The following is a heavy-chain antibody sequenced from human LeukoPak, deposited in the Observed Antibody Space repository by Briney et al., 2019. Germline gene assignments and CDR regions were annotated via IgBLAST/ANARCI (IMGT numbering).Heavy chain of an antibody. CDR1: GFTFSSYG. J-gene: IGHJ4*02. D-gene: IGHD6-13*01. CDR2: IWYDGSNK. V-gene: IGHV3-33*01. CDR3: ARETAAAAGTWFFDY. Sequence: PGGSLRLSCAASGFTFSSYGMHWVRQAPGKGLEWVAVIWYDGSNKYYADSVKGRFTISRDNSKNTLYPQMNSLRAEDTAVYYCARETAAAAGTWFFDYWGQGTLVTVSS.